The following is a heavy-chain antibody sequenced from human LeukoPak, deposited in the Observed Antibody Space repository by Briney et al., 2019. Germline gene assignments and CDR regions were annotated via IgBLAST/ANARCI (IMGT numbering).Heavy chain of an antibody. CDR2: IYYSGRT. CDR3: ARRDGGYSSSWSQYNWFDP. CDR1: GGSISSSSYY. Sequence: PSETLSLTCTVSGGSISSSSYYWGWIHQPPGKGLEWIGSIYYSGRTYYNPSLKSRVTISVDTSKNQFSLKLSSVTAADTAVYYCARRDGGYSSSWSQYNWFDPWGQGTLVTVSS. D-gene: IGHD6-13*01. V-gene: IGHV4-39*01. J-gene: IGHJ5*02.